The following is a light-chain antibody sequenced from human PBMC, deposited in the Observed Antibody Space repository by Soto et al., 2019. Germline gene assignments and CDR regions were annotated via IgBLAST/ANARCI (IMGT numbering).Light chain of an antibody. CDR1: QSVNSN. CDR3: QQYSKWPIT. J-gene: IGKJ5*01. V-gene: IGKV3-15*01. Sequence: EMMMTQSPAILSVSPGESATLSCRASQSVNSNYLAWYQQHPGQPPRLLIYGISTRATGIPARFSGSGSGTEFSLTISSLQSEDFAVYYCQQYSKWPITFGQGTRLEI. CDR2: GIS.